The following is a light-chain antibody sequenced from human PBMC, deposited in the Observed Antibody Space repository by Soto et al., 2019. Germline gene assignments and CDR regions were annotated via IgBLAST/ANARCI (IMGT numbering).Light chain of an antibody. CDR3: QKYNSAPLK. CDR1: QGISTW. J-gene: IGKJ1*01. V-gene: IGKV1-27*01. Sequence: DIPMTQSPSSLSASVGDRVTITCRASQGISTWLAWYQQKPGRVPKLLIYAASTLHTGVPSRFSGSGSGTDFTLTISSLLPDDVATYYGQKYNSAPLKFGQGTKVEIK. CDR2: AAS.